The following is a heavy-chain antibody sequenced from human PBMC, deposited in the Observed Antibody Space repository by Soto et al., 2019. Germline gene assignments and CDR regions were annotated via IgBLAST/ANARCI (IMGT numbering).Heavy chain of an antibody. J-gene: IGHJ4*02. Sequence: EVQLLESGGGLVQPGGSLRLSCAASGFTFGSYAMRWVLQAPGKGLEWVSLISGTGDSSEYANSVKGRFTISRDYSKTTVFLQMNSLRAEDTAVDFCAKDNGNYGSGSFSHWGQGTLVTVSS. CDR2: ISGTGDSS. CDR3: AKDNGNYGSGSFSH. D-gene: IGHD3-10*01. V-gene: IGHV3-23*01. CDR1: GFTFGSYA.